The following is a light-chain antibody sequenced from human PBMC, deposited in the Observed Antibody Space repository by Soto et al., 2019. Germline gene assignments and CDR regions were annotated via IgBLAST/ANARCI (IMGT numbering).Light chain of an antibody. V-gene: IGKV3-20*01. J-gene: IGKJ4*01. CDR3: QQYGSSPT. CDR2: GAS. CDR1: QSVSSSY. Sequence: EVVLTQSPDTLSLPPGERATLSGRASQSVSSSYLAWYQQKPGQAPRLLIYGASSRATGIPDRFSGSGSGTDFTLTISRLEPEDFAVYYCQQYGSSPTFGGGTKVDIK.